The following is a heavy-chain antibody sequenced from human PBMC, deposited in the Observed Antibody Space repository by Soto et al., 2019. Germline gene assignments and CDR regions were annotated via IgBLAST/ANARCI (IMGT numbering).Heavy chain of an antibody. CDR2: IWYDGSNK. J-gene: IGHJ4*02. D-gene: IGHD5-18*01. V-gene: IGHV3-33*01. Sequence: QVQLVESGGGVVQPGRSLRLSCAASGFTFSSYGMHWVRQAPGKGLEWVAVIWYDGSNKYYADSVKGRFTISRDNSKNTLYLQMNSLRAEDTAVYYCCGVYSYGFVDYWGQGTLVTVSS. CDR1: GFTFSSYG. CDR3: CGVYSYGFVDY.